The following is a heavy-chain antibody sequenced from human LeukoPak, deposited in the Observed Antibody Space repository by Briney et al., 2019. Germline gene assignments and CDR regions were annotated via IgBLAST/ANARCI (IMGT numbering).Heavy chain of an antibody. V-gene: IGHV2-70*11. CDR2: IDWDDDK. J-gene: IGHJ4*02. D-gene: IGHD2-2*01. CDR3: ARISVGTSCQGNY. CDR1: GFSLSTSGMC. Sequence: SGPTLVNPTQTLTLACTFSGFSLSTSGMCVSWIRQPPVKALEWLARIDWDDDKYYSTSLKTRLTISKDTSKNQVVLTMTNMDPVDTATYYCARISVGTSCQGNYWGQGTLVTVSS.